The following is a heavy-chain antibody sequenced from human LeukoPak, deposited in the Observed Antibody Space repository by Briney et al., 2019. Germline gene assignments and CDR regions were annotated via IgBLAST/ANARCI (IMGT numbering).Heavy chain of an antibody. D-gene: IGHD3-3*01. CDR1: GGSISSYY. CDR3: ARVLYPTYYDFWSGSVRFDP. CDR2: IYYSGSI. V-gene: IGHV4-59*12. Sequence: SETLSLTCTVSGGSISSYYWSWIRQPPGKGLEWIGYIYYSGSINYNPSLKSRVIISVDTSKNQFSLKLSSVTAADTAVYYCARVLYPTYYDFWSGSVRFDPWGQGTLVTVSS. J-gene: IGHJ5*02.